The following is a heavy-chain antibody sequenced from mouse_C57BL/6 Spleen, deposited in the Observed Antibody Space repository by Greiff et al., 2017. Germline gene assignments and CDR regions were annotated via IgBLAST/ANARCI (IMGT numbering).Heavy chain of an antibody. V-gene: IGHV1-54*01. CDR3: ARSDDYDGAWFAY. Sequence: VQLQQSGAELVRPGTSVKVSCKASGYAFTNYLIEWVKQRPGQGLEWIGVINPGSGGTNYNEKFKGKATLTADKSSSTAYMQLSSLTSEDSAVYFGARSDDYDGAWFAYWGQGTLVTVSA. D-gene: IGHD2-4*01. J-gene: IGHJ3*01. CDR2: INPGSGGT. CDR1: GYAFTNYL.